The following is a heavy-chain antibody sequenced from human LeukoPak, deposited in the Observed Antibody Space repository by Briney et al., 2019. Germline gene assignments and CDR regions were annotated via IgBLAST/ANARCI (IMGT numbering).Heavy chain of an antibody. CDR2: ISSSSSYI. V-gene: IGHV3-21*01. D-gene: IGHD3-9*01. CDR3: ARAAYYDILPGPFDY. Sequence: PGGSLRLSCAPAGFTFSSYTINWVRQAPGKGLEWVSSISSSSSYIYYADSVKGRFTISRDNAKNSLYLQMNSLRAEDTAVYYCARAAYYDILPGPFDYSGQRNLVTVSS. J-gene: IGHJ4*02. CDR1: GFTFSSYT.